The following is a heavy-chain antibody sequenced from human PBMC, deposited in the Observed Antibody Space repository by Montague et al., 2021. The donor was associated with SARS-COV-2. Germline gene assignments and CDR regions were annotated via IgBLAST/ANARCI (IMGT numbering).Heavy chain of an antibody. CDR2: ISASGSLT. V-gene: IGHV3-23*01. D-gene: IGHD4-17*01. CDR3: AKSPTLIPIDWFDP. CDR1: GFTFSNYG. Sequence: SLRLSCAASGFTFSNYGVNWVRQAPGKGLQWVSSISASGSLTYYAESVKGRFTISRDNSKNLLYLQMNSLRADDTAKYYCAKSPTLIPIDWFDPWGQGTLVTVSS. J-gene: IGHJ5*02.